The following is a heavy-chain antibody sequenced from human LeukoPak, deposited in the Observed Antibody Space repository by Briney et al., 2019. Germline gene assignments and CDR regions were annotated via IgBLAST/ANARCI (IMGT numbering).Heavy chain of an antibody. V-gene: IGHV1-2*02. D-gene: IGHD5-24*01. CDR1: GYTFTGYY. CDR2: INPNSGGT. CDR3: ARGKREDGYNLDY. Sequence: ASVKVSCKASGYTFTGYYMHWVRQAPGQGLEWMGWINPNSGGTNYAQRFQGRVTMTRDTSISTAYMELSRLRSDDTAVYYCARGKREDGYNLDYWGQGTLVTVSS. J-gene: IGHJ4*02.